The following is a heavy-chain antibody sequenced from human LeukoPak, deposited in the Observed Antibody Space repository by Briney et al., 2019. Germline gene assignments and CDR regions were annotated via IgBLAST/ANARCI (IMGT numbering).Heavy chain of an antibody. V-gene: IGHV3-23*01. CDR3: AKGIFGVVITLDY. CDR2: ISGSGGST. D-gene: IGHD3-3*01. J-gene: IGHJ4*02. Sequence: GGSLRLSCAASGFTFSSYAMSWVRQAPGKGVEWVSAISGSGGSTYYADSVKGRFTISRDNSKNTLYLQMNSLRAEDTAVYYCAKGIFGVVITLDYWGQGTLVTVSS. CDR1: GFTFSSYA.